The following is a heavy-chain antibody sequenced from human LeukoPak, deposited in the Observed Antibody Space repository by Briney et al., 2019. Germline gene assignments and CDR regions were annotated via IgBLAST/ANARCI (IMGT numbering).Heavy chain of an antibody. Sequence: ASVKVSCKASGYTFTGYYMHWVRQAPGQGLEWMGRINPNSGGTNYAQKFQGRVTMTRDTSISTAYTELSRLRSDDTAVYYCARDRGYYDSTDYWGQGTLVTVSS. J-gene: IGHJ4*02. D-gene: IGHD3-22*01. CDR3: ARDRGYYDSTDY. CDR2: INPNSGGT. V-gene: IGHV1-2*06. CDR1: GYTFTGYY.